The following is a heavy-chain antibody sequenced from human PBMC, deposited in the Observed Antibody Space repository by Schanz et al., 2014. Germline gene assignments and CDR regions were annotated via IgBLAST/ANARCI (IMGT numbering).Heavy chain of an antibody. CDR3: AKEEGWGIAAAGPKHYYYGMDV. Sequence: QVQLVESGGGVVQFGRSLRLSCVASGFTFSSYGMHWVRQAPGKGLEWVSGSSGSGASTYYADSVKGRFTSSRDNSKNTLYLKMNSLRDEDTAVYYCAKEEGWGIAAAGPKHYYYGMDVWGQGTTVTVSS. V-gene: IGHV3-NL1*01. CDR1: GFTFSSYG. D-gene: IGHD6-13*01. J-gene: IGHJ6*02. CDR2: SSGSGAST.